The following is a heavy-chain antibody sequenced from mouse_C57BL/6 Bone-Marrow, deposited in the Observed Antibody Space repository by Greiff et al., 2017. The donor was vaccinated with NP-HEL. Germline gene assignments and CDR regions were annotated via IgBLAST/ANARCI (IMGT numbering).Heavy chain of an antibody. J-gene: IGHJ2*01. CDR3: ASQIYYDYWAYFDY. D-gene: IGHD2-4*01. CDR2: IRNKANGYTT. CDR1: GFTFTDYY. V-gene: IGHV7-3*01. Sequence: EVQLVESGGGLVQPGGSLSLSCAASGFTFTDYYMSWVRQPPGKALEWLGFIRNKANGYTTEYSASVKGRFTISRDNSQSILYLQMNALRAEDSATYYCASQIYYDYWAYFDYWGQGTTLTVSS.